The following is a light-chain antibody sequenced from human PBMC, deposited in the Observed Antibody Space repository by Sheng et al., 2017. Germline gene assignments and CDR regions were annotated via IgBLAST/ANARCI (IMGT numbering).Light chain of an antibody. CDR1: SSNIESNY. J-gene: IGLJ3*02. V-gene: IGLV1-47*01. Sequence: QSVLTQPPSASGTPGQRVTISCSGSSSNIESNYVYWYQQLPGTPPNSSSIGILSGPQGSLTDSLAPSLAPQPSLAISGLRSEDEADYYCAAWDDSLSGWVFGGGTKLTVL. CDR2: GIL. CDR3: AAWDDSLSGWV.